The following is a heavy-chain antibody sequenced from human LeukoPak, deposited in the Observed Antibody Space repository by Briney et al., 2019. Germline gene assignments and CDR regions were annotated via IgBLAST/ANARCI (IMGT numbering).Heavy chain of an antibody. CDR1: GGYISSYY. CDR3: ARQKGYNRGWYYFDY. CDR2: IYYSGST. Sequence: SETLSLTCTVSGGYISSYYGSWIRQPPGKGLEWIGYIYYSGSTNYNPSLKSRVSISVDTSKNQFSLKLSSVTAADTAGYYCARQKGYNRGWYYFDYWGQGTLVTVSS. J-gene: IGHJ4*02. D-gene: IGHD6-19*01. V-gene: IGHV4-59*08.